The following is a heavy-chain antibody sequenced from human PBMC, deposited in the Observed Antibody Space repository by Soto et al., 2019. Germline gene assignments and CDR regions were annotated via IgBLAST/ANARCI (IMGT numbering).Heavy chain of an antibody. CDR2: ISYDVSNK. CDR1: GFTFSTYG. V-gene: IGHV3-30*18. CDR3: AKDEVRTPSLYAMDV. D-gene: IGHD3-10*01. Sequence: GGSLRLSCAASGFTFSTYGIHWVRQAPGKGLEWVALISYDVSNKNYVDSVKGRFTISRDNSKNTLYLQMNSLRVEDTAVYFCAKDEVRTPSLYAMDVWGQGTTVTVSS. J-gene: IGHJ6*02.